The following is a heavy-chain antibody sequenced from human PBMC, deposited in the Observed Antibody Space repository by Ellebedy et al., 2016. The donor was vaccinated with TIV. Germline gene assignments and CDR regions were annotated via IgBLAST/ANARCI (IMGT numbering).Heavy chain of an antibody. D-gene: IGHD4-17*01. V-gene: IGHV3-7*01. J-gene: IGHJ3*01. CDR3: ATDGSYGDYRLPAHAFVF. CDR2: INQDGSDK. Sequence: GESLKISCAASTFSFRSYWMTWVRQPPGKGLEWVANINQDGSDKYYVDSVRGRFTISRDNAKNSLYLQMNSLRAEDTSVYYCATDGSYGDYRLPAHAFVFWGQGTLVIVSS. CDR1: TFSFRSYW.